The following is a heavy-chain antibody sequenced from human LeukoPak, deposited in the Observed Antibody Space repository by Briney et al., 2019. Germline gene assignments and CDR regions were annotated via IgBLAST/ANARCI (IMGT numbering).Heavy chain of an antibody. CDR3: ARGVEGYYDSSGSLDY. CDR1: GYTFTSYG. J-gene: IGHJ4*02. V-gene: IGHV1-18*01. CDR2: ISAYNGNT. Sequence: GASVTVSCKASGYTFTSYGISWVRQAPGQGREWMGWISAYNGNTNYAQKLQGRVTMTTDTSTSTAYMELRSLRSDDTAVYYCARGVEGYYDSSGSLDYWGQGTLVTVSS. D-gene: IGHD3-22*01.